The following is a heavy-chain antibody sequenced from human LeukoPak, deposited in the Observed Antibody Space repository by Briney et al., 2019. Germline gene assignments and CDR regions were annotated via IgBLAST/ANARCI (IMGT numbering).Heavy chain of an antibody. CDR1: GLTFRSCS. V-gene: IGHV3-48*02. J-gene: IGHJ4*02. CDR2: ISSSSTTI. D-gene: IGHD4-23*01. CDR3: ARAGYGGNFRNFDY. Sequence: PGGSLTLSCAASGLTFRSCSMNWARKAPGWGLDEVSSISSSSTTIYYADSVKGRFTISRDNAKNSLYLQMNSLRDEDTAVYYCARAGYGGNFRNFDYWGQGTLVTVSS.